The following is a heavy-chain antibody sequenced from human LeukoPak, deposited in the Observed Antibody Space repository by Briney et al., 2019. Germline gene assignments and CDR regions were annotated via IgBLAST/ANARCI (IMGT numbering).Heavy chain of an antibody. D-gene: IGHD2-2*01. Sequence: PSETLSLTCAVYGGSFSGYYWSWIRQPPGKGLEWIGEINHSGSTNYNPSLKSRVTISVDTSKNQFSLKLSSVTAADTAVYYCAGFFCSSTSCYENWFDPWGQGTLVTVSS. CDR2: INHSGST. J-gene: IGHJ5*02. CDR1: GGSFSGYY. CDR3: AGFFCSSTSCYENWFDP. V-gene: IGHV4-34*01.